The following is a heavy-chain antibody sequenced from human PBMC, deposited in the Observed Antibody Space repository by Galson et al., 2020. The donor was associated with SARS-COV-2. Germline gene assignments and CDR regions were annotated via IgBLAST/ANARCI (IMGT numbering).Heavy chain of an antibody. Sequence: GGSLRLSCESSNFIFSDYAMSWVRLAPGKGLEWVSGISVLGGRTYYADSVKGRFTISRDNSKNTLYLQMNSLRDEDTAVYYCARDTTKGFPLAYCGGDCVYDFWGQGTLVTVSS. CDR3: ARDTTKGFPLAYCGGDCVYDF. CDR2: ISVLGGRT. V-gene: IGHV3-23*01. CDR1: NFIFSDYA. D-gene: IGHD2-21*02. J-gene: IGHJ4*02.